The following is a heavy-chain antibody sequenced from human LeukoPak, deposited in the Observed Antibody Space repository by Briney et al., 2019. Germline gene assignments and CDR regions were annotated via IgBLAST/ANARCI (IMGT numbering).Heavy chain of an antibody. D-gene: IGHD2-15*01. CDR2: INGSSSDT. CDR1: GFTFSDYY. J-gene: IGHJ5*02. CDR3: ARRGTTYCTVDSCHPNWFDP. V-gene: IGHV3-11*03. Sequence: KPGGSLRLSCAASGFTFSDYYMTWIRQAPGRGLECILYINGSSSDTNYADSVRGRFTISRDNAKNSLYLLMNSLRVEDTAVYYCARRGTTYCTVDSCHPNWFDPWGQGTLVTVSS.